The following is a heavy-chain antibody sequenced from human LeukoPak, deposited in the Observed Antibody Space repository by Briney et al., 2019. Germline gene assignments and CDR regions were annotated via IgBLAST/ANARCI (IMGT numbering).Heavy chain of an antibody. CDR1: GYTFTGYY. D-gene: IGHD5-18*01. V-gene: IGHV7-4-1*02. CDR3: ARVVDTAMVTGGDY. CDR2: INTNTGNP. J-gene: IGHJ4*02. Sequence: GASVKVSCKASGYTFTGYYMHWVRQAPGQGLEWMGWINTNTGNPTYAQGFTGRFVFSLDTSVSTAYLQISSLKAEDTAVYYCARVVDTAMVTGGDYWGQGTLVTVSS.